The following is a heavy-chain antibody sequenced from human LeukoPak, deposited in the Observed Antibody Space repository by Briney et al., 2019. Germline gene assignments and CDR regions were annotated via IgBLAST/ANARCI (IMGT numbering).Heavy chain of an antibody. Sequence: WGSLRLSCAASGLTFRTYAMSWVRQAPGKGLEWVSSISDSGGYTFYADSVKGRFTISRDNSKNTLYLQMNSLRAEDTAVYYCARDLTRITMIVEGGAFDIWGQGTMVTVSS. CDR1: GLTFRTYA. V-gene: IGHV3-23*01. J-gene: IGHJ3*02. CDR3: ARDLTRITMIVEGGAFDI. CDR2: ISDSGGYT. D-gene: IGHD3-22*01.